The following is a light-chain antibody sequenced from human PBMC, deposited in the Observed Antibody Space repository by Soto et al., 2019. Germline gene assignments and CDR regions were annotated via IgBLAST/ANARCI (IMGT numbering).Light chain of an antibody. Sequence: DIQMTQSPSSVSASVGDRVTIACRTTQHIGTWLAWYQQKPGRAPNLLIYAASNLQSGVPSRFSGSGSGTAFTHTISSLQPEDFATYYCQQANSFPITFAQGTRLEIK. CDR2: AAS. V-gene: IGKV1-12*01. J-gene: IGKJ5*01. CDR3: QQANSFPIT. CDR1: QHIGTW.